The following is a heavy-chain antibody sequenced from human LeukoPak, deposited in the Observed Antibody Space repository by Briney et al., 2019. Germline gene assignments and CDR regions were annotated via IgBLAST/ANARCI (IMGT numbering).Heavy chain of an antibody. CDR1: GFTFSSYS. CDR3: AREDYGNYDFDY. Sequence: PGGSLRLSWVASGFTFSSYSLTWVRQAPGEGLEWGSYISGSSRTIYYPDSVKGRFTISRDNAKNSLYLQMNSLRAEDTAIYYCAREDYGNYDFDYWGQGTLVTVSS. CDR2: ISGSSRTI. D-gene: IGHD4-11*01. J-gene: IGHJ4*02. V-gene: IGHV3-48*01.